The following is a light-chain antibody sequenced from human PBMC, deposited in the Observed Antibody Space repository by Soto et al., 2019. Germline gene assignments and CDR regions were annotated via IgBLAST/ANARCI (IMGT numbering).Light chain of an antibody. CDR1: QTITT. Sequence: EIVLTQSPGTLSLSPGERATLSCRASQTITTLAWYQRKPGQAPRLLIYRVSSRATGVPDRFSGSGSGIDFTLTISRLEPEDFAVYYCQQYGSSWTFGQGTKVDIK. CDR3: QQYGSSWT. V-gene: IGKV3-20*01. J-gene: IGKJ1*01. CDR2: RVS.